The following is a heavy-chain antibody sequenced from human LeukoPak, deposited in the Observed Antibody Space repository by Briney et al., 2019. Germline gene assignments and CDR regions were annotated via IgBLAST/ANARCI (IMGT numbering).Heavy chain of an antibody. J-gene: IGHJ3*02. V-gene: IGHV1-2*02. D-gene: IGHD3-22*01. Sequence: ASVKVSCKASGYTFTGYYMHWVRQAPGQGLEWMGWINPNSGGTNYAQKLQGRVTMTTDTSTSTAYMELRSLRSDDTAVYYCARDPYYYDSSGPLDAFDIWGQGTMVTVSS. CDR3: ARDPYYYDSSGPLDAFDI. CDR2: INPNSGGT. CDR1: GYTFTGYY.